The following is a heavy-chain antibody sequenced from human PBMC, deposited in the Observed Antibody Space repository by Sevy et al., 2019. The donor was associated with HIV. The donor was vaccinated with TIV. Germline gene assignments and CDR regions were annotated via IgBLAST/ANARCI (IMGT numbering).Heavy chain of an antibody. J-gene: IGHJ6*02. CDR2: IWYDGSNK. Sequence: GGSLRLSCAASGFTFSSYGMHWVRQAPGKGLEWVAVIWYDGSNKYYADSVKGRFTISRDNSKNTLYLQMNSLRAEDTAVYYCARDHGLYYYYGMDVWGQGTTVTVSS. CDR1: GFTFSSYG. V-gene: IGHV3-33*01. CDR3: ARDHGLYYYYGMDV. D-gene: IGHD4-17*01.